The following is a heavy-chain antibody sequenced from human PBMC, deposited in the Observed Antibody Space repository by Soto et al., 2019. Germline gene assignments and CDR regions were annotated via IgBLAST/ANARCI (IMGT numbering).Heavy chain of an antibody. J-gene: IGHJ4*02. Sequence: EVQLVESGGGLVQPGGSLRLSCAASGFIFSNYVMNWVRQAPGKGLEYVSVIGSNGGSTFYANSVKGIFTISRDNSKNMLYLKMGSLRAEDMGVYYCARSGYSYGSDYWGQGTLVTVSS. CDR2: IGSNGGST. CDR1: GFIFSNYV. D-gene: IGHD5-18*01. CDR3: ARSGYSYGSDY. V-gene: IGHV3-64*01.